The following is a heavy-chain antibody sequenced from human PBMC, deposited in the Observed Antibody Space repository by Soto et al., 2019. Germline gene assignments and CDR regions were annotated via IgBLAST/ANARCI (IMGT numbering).Heavy chain of an antibody. CDR2: ISTNGGST. J-gene: IGHJ4*02. D-gene: IGHD3-22*01. CDR1: GFTFSIYA. Sequence: PGGSLRLSCSASGFTFSIYAMHWVRQAPGKGLEYVSSISTNGGSTDYADSVKGRFTISRDNSKNTLYLQMNSLRAEDTAVYYCAKGIAMIVVVPFDYWGQGTLVTVPQ. CDR3: AKGIAMIVVVPFDY. V-gene: IGHV3-64*04.